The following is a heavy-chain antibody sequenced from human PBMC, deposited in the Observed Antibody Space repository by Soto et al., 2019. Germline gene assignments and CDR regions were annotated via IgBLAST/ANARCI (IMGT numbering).Heavy chain of an antibody. CDR1: VGSISIGDYD. Sequence: SETLSLTCTLSVGSISIGDYDRSWIRQPPGKGLEWIGYIYYSGYTYYNPSLKSRVSISVDTAKNQFSLQLTSVTAADTAVYYCARDQNGCSNYSCSGMDVWGQGTTVTVSS. D-gene: IGHD2-2*01. CDR3: ARDQNGCSNYSCSGMDV. J-gene: IGHJ6*02. CDR2: IYYSGYT. V-gene: IGHV4-30-4*08.